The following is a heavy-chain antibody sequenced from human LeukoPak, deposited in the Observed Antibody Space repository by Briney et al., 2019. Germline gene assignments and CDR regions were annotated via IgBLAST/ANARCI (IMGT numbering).Heavy chain of an antibody. Sequence: PSQTPSLTCTVSGGSISSGGYYWSWIRQHPGKGLEWIGYIYYSGSTYYNPSLKSRVTISVDTSKNQFSLKLSSVTAADTAVYYCARGHCSSTSCYISWSPEPSTGSGEGSHFDPWGQGTLVTVSS. CDR2: IYYSGST. J-gene: IGHJ5*02. CDR1: GGSISSGGYY. CDR3: ARGHCSSTSCYISWSPEPSTGSGEGSHFDP. V-gene: IGHV4-31*03. D-gene: IGHD2-2*02.